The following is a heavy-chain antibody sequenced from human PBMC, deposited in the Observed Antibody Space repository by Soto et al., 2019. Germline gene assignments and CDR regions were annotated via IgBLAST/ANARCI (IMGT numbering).Heavy chain of an antibody. D-gene: IGHD6-6*01. V-gene: IGHV4-34*01. J-gene: IGHJ5*02. CDR3: ARGRGLGQLAFDP. Sequence: PSEPLSRTSHLSGGPFSAYYWTGIRQPPGPGLEWIGEINHSGSTNYNPSFKVRVTISVDKSKNQFSLKLSSVTAADTAVYYCARGRGLGQLAFDPWGQG. CDR1: GGPFSAYY. CDR2: INHSGST.